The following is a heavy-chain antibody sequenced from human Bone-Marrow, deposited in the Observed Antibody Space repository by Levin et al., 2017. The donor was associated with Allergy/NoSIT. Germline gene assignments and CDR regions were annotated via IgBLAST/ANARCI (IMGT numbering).Heavy chain of an antibody. V-gene: IGHV1-18*01. Sequence: GASVKVSCTASGYTFTNFAISWVRQAPGQGLEWMGWITTYGGATLHAQKFQGRLTMTTDTSTRTAFMELKYLTSEDTAVYYCARKFGPSAWHSESKGYHYSFDYWGQGTLVTVSS. CDR3: ARKFGPSAWHSESKGYHYSFDY. D-gene: IGHD3-22*01. CDR1: GYTFTNFA. J-gene: IGHJ4*02. CDR2: ITTYGGAT.